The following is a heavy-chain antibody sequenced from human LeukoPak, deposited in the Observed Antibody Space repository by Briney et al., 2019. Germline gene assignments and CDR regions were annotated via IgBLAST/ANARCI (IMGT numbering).Heavy chain of an antibody. D-gene: IGHD1-26*01. CDR3: ARDPVGATGDPAYYFDY. CDR1: GLIFRNYA. V-gene: IGHV3-23*01. J-gene: IGHJ4*02. Sequence: GGSLRLSCTASGLIFRNYAVTWVRQAPRKGLEWVSTISGDGTETFYADSVKGRFTISRDNSKNTLYLQMNSLRAEDTAVYYCARDPVGATGDPAYYFDYWGQGTLVTVSS. CDR2: ISGDGTET.